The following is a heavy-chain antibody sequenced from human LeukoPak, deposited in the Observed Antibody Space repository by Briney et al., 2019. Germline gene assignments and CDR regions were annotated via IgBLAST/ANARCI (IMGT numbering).Heavy chain of an antibody. CDR2: IKQDGSEK. CDR3: ARDRGKRVETSMVGFP. D-gene: IGHD5-18*01. V-gene: IGHV3-7*01. CDR1: GFTFSSYW. Sequence: PGGSLRLSCAASGFTFSSYWMSWVRQAPGKGLEWVANIKQDGSEKYYVDSVKGRFTISRDNAKNSLYLQMNNLRAEDTAVYYCARDRGKRVETSMVGFPWGQGTLVTVSS. J-gene: IGHJ5*02.